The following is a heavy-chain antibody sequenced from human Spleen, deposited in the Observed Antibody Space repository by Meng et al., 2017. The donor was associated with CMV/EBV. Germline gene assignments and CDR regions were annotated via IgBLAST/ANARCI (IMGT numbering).Heavy chain of an antibody. D-gene: IGHD3-3*01. CDR2: ISSSGRTI. J-gene: IGHJ6*02. V-gene: IGHV3-11*01. Sequence: GGSLRLSCAASGFTFRDYYMSWIRQAPGKGLEWVSYISSSGRTIYYADSVKGRFTISRDNAKNSLYLQMNSLRDEDTAVYYCARDVEGYDFWSGYYTEYYYYGMDVWGQGTTVTVSS. CDR1: GFTFRDYY. CDR3: ARDVEGYDFWSGYYTEYYYYGMDV.